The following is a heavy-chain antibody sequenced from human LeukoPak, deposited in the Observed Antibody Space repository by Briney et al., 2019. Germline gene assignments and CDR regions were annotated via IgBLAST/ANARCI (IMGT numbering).Heavy chain of an antibody. CDR3: ARDSPTMIVVGPRVNWFDP. D-gene: IGHD3-22*01. Sequence: ASVKVSRKASGYTFTSYGISWVRQAPGQGLEWMGWISAYNGNTNYAQKLQGRVTMTTDTSTSTAYMELRSLRSDDTAVYYCARDSPTMIVVGPRVNWFDPWGQGTLVTVSS. CDR1: GYTFTSYG. V-gene: IGHV1-18*01. J-gene: IGHJ5*02. CDR2: ISAYNGNT.